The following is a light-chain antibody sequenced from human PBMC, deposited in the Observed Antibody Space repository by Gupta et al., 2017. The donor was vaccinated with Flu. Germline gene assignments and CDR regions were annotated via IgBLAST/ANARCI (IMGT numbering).Light chain of an antibody. V-gene: IGKV3-15*01. Sequence: EIVMTQSPGTLSVSPGERVILSCRASQSVSSKVAWYQHRPGQAPRLLIYDASTRARGIPEKFIGRGSGTAFTLTISSLQSEDVALYYCQQYYNWPPLTCGGGTKVEVK. J-gene: IGKJ4*01. CDR3: QQYYNWPPLT. CDR2: DAS. CDR1: QSVSSK.